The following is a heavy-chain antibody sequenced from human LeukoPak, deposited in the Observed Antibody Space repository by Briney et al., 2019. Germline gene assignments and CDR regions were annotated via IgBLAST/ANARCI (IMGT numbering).Heavy chain of an antibody. CDR2: ISNSGSSI. Sequence: PGGSLRLSCAASGFTFSSYEMNWVRQAPGKGLEWLSHISNSGSSIQYADSVKGRFTISRDNAKNSLYLQMNSLRAEDTAVYYCARTRDGPFDYWGQGTLVTVPS. J-gene: IGHJ4*02. D-gene: IGHD5-24*01. CDR1: GFTFSSYE. CDR3: ARTRDGPFDY. V-gene: IGHV3-48*03.